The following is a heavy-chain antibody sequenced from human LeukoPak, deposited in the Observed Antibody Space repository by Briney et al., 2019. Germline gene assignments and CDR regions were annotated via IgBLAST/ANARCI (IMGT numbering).Heavy chain of an antibody. J-gene: IGHJ4*02. V-gene: IGHV1-69*13. Sequence: SVKVSCKASGYTFTTYGMNWVRQAPGQGLEWMGGIIPIFGTANYAQKFQGRVTITADESTSTAYMELSSLRSEDTAVYYCASPHSWELRVWGQGTLVTVSS. D-gene: IGHD1-26*01. CDR2: IIPIFGTA. CDR1: GYTFTTYG. CDR3: ASPHSWELRV.